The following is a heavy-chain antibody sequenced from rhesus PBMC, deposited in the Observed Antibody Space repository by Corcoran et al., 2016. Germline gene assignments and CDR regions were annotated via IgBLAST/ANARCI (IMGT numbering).Heavy chain of an antibody. D-gene: IGHD6S26*01. Sequence: QLQLQESGPGLVKPSETLSLTCAVSGYSISSGYGWSWIRQSPGKGLEWIAFISYSGRTSYNPSLKIRITISRDTSKNQFSLKLSSVTAADTAVYYCARSSGWSQSWDYWGQGVLVTVSS. CDR1: GYSISSGYG. CDR2: ISYSGRT. J-gene: IGHJ4*01. CDR3: ARSSGWSQSWDY. V-gene: IGHV4-122*02.